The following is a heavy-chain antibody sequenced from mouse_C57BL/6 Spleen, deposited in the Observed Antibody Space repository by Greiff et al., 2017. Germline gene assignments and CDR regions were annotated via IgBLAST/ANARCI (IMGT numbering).Heavy chain of an antibody. D-gene: IGHD1-1*01. J-gene: IGHJ2*01. CDR2: IYPGGGYT. Sequence: VQLQQSGAELVRPGTSVKMSCKASGYTFTNYWIGWAKQRPGHGLEWIGDIYPGGGYTNYNEKFKGKATLTADKSSSTAYMQFSSLTSEDSAIYYCARRYGSRGYYFDYWGQGTTLTVSS. V-gene: IGHV1-63*01. CDR3: ARRYGSRGYYFDY. CDR1: GYTFTNYW.